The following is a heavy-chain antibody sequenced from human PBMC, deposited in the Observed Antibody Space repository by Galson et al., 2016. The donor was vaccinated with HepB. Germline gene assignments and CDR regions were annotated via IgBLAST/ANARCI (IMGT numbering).Heavy chain of an antibody. D-gene: IGHD6-19*01. J-gene: IGHJ4*02. CDR3: ARERKWLPRTGFDY. V-gene: IGHV4-34*01. Sequence: SRVTISGDTSKNLFSLNLNSVTAADTAVYYCARERKWLPRTGFDYWGQGTLVTVSS.